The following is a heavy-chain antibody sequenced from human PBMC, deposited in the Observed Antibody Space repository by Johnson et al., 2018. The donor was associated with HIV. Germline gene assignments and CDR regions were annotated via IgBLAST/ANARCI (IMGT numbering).Heavy chain of an antibody. CDR3: ARDPLTLTTTLDAFDL. CDR1: GFTFSTYG. Sequence: QMHLVESGGGVVQPGRSLRLSCAASGFTFSTYGMHWVRQAPGKGLEWVAVMWYDGSNKYYADSVKGRFTISRDNSKNTLYLQMNSLRAEDTAVYYCARDPLTLTTTLDAFDLWGQGTMVTVSS. J-gene: IGHJ3*01. V-gene: IGHV3-33*01. D-gene: IGHD4-17*01. CDR2: MWYDGSNK.